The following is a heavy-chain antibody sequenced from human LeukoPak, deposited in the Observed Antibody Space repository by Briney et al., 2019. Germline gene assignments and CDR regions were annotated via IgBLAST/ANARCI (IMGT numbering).Heavy chain of an antibody. CDR1: GGSISSGGYS. Sequence: PSETLSLTCVVSGGSISSGGYSWSWIRQPPGKGLEWIGYIYHSGSTYYNPSLKSRVTISVDRSKNQFSLKLSSVTAADTAVYYCARGHDSSGYWGHLSCYFDYWGQGTLVTVSS. J-gene: IGHJ4*02. V-gene: IGHV4-30-2*01. CDR2: IYHSGST. CDR3: ARGHDSSGYWGHLSCYFDY. D-gene: IGHD3-22*01.